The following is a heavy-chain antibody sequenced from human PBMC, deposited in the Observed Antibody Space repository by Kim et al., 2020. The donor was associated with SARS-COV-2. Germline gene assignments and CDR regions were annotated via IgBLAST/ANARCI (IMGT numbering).Heavy chain of an antibody. Sequence: SYADSVKGRFTISRDNSKNTLYLQINSPRTEDTAVYYCARDPNYSNHFDYWGQGTLVTVSS. D-gene: IGHD4-4*01. CDR3: ARDPNYSNHFDY. V-gene: IGHV3-30*01. J-gene: IGHJ4*02.